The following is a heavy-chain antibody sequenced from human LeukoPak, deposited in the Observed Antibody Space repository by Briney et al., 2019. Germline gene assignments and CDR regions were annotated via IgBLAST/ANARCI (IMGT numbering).Heavy chain of an antibody. D-gene: IGHD3-16*01. J-gene: IGHJ6*03. Sequence: GASVKVSCKASGGTSSTYAFTWVRQAPGQGLEWMGEIKPIFGTPNYAQKFQGRVTITADESAGTAYMELSSLQSEDMGVYYCATRPGEILQYSNYYYYYYMDVWGKGTTVTVSS. CDR3: ATRPGEILQYSNYYYYYYMDV. CDR1: GGTSSTYA. V-gene: IGHV1-69*13. CDR2: IKPIFGTP.